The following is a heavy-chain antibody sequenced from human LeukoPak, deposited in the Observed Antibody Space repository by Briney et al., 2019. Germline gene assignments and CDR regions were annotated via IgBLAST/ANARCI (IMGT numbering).Heavy chain of an antibody. Sequence: ASAKVSCKASGYTFTGYYMHWVRQAPGQGLEWMGWINPNSGGTNYAQKFQGRVTMTRDTSISTAYMELSRLRSDDTAVYYCAREGAGYYYYGMDVWGQGTTVTVSS. J-gene: IGHJ6*02. D-gene: IGHD1-26*01. CDR2: INPNSGGT. CDR3: AREGAGYYYYGMDV. CDR1: GYTFTGYY. V-gene: IGHV1-2*02.